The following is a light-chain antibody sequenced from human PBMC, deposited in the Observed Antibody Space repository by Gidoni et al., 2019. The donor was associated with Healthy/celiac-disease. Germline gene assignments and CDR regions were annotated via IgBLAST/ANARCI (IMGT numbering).Light chain of an antibody. CDR3: SSYTSSSTLSWV. V-gene: IGLV2-14*01. CDR1: SSDVGGSNY. Sequence: QSALTQPASVSGSPGQSITISCTGTSSDVGGSNYVSWYQQHPGKAPKLMIYEVSNRPSGVSNRFSGSKSGNTTSLTISGLQAEDEADYYCSSYTSSSTLSWVFGGGTKLTVL. J-gene: IGLJ3*02. CDR2: EVS.